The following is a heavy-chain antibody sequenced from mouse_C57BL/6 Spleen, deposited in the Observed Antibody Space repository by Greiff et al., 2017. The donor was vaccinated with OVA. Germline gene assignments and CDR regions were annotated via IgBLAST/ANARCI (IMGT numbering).Heavy chain of an antibody. J-gene: IGHJ4*01. D-gene: IGHD2-2*01. CDR1: GYTFTSYW. CDR3: TSKSLYGYDWEDAMDY. V-gene: IGHV1-5*01. CDR2: IYPGNSDT. Sequence: DVKLVESGTVLARPGASVKMSCKTSGYTFTSYWMHWVKQRPGQGLEWIGAIYPGNSDTSYNQKFKGKAKLTAVTSASTAYMELSSLTNEDSAVYYCTSKSLYGYDWEDAMDYWGQGTSVTVSS.